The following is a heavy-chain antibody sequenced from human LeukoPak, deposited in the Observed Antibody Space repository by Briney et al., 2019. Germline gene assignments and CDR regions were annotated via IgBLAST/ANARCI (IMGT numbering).Heavy chain of an antibody. CDR2: IKQDGSEK. CDR1: GFTFSSYL. V-gene: IGHV3-7*01. J-gene: IGHJ4*02. Sequence: GGSLRLSCAASGFTFSSYLMSWVRQAPGKGLEWVANIKQDGSEKYYVDPVKGRFTISRDNAKNSLYLQMNSLRAEDTAVYYCAREAVAATSFDYWGQGTLVTVSS. D-gene: IGHD6-19*01. CDR3: AREAVAATSFDY.